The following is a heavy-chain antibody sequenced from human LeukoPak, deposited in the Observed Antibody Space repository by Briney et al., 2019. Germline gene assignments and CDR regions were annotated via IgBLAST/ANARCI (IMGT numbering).Heavy chain of an antibody. CDR3: ARAEQWLVQGPFDY. J-gene: IGHJ4*02. CDR1: GYSISSGYY. Sequence: PSETLSLTCTVSGYSISSGYYWGWIRQPPGKGLEWIGSIYHSGSTYYNPSLKSRVTISVDTSKNQFSLKLSSVTAADTAVYFCARAEQWLVQGPFDYWGQGTLVTVSS. D-gene: IGHD6-19*01. CDR2: IYHSGST. V-gene: IGHV4-38-2*02.